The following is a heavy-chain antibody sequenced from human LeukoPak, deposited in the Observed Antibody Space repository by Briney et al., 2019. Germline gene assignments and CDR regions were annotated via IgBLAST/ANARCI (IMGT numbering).Heavy chain of an antibody. J-gene: IGHJ3*01. V-gene: IGHV4-39*07. CDR3: ARDPQVYGFNY. CDR2: IDYGGST. Sequence: SETLSLTCSVSGGSISRGTYYWGWIRQPPGTGLEWIGSIDYGGSTYYNPSLESRVSISADTSKKHFSLKLSSVTAADTAVYYCARDPQVYGFNYWGQGTMVTVSS. CDR1: GGSISRGTYY.